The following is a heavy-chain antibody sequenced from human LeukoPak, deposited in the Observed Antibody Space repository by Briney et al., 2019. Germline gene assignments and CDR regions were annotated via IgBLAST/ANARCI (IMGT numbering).Heavy chain of an antibody. Sequence: SETLSLTCAVYGGSFSDYFWSWIRQPPGKGLEWIGEINHSGSTNYNPSLKSRVTISVDTSKNQFSLKLSSVTAADTAVYYCARGRCYDIWGQGTLVTVSS. D-gene: IGHD2-2*01. CDR3: ARGRCYDI. CDR1: GGSFSDYF. V-gene: IGHV4-34*01. CDR2: INHSGST. J-gene: IGHJ4*02.